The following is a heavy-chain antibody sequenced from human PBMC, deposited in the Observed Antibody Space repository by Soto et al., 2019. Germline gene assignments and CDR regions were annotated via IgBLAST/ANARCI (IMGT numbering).Heavy chain of an antibody. J-gene: IGHJ4*02. CDR3: ARVNSAWALHY. Sequence: HPGGSLRLSCVGSGFSVYSVYMSWVRQAPGKGLEWVSVIYADGNTYYADSVKGRFTISRDNSKNTLYLQMNTLRADDTAVYYCARVNSAWALHYWGQGTLVTVSS. CDR2: IYADGNT. V-gene: IGHV3-53*01. CDR1: GFSVYSVY. D-gene: IGHD1-26*01.